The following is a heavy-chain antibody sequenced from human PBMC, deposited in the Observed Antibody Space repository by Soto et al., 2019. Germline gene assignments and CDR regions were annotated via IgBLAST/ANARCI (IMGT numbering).Heavy chain of an antibody. J-gene: IGHJ4*02. CDR1: GFAFSSYS. V-gene: IGHV3-74*01. CDR2: INSDGSST. Sequence: PGGSLRLSCAASGFAFSSYSMHWVRQAPGKGLVWVSRINSDGSSTRYADAVEGRFTISSGNAKNTMYLQMNSLRAADTAVYYSARIQKVLAGFGYWGQGTLVTV. CDR3: ARIQKVLAGFGY. D-gene: IGHD5-18*01.